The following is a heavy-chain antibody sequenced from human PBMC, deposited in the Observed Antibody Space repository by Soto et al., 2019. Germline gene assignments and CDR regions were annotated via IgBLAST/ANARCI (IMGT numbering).Heavy chain of an antibody. Sequence: EVQLVESGGGLVQPEGSLRLSCVASGFTFSDYYMDWVRQTPGKGLEWVGRIRNKVMTYTTEHAASVKGRFTVSRDDSRNSLYLQMNSLKPEATPMYYCPRVGRFTTPYYTDYCGQGTLVTVSS. CDR2: IRNKVMTYTT. J-gene: IGHJ4*02. V-gene: IGHV3-72*01. CDR3: PRVGRFTTPYYTDY. CDR1: GFTFSDYY.